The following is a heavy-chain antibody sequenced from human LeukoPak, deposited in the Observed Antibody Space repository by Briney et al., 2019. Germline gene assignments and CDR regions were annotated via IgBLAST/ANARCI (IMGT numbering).Heavy chain of an antibody. J-gene: IGHJ4*02. CDR2: ISSDGSST. Sequence: PGGSLRLSCAASGFTFRNHWMHWVRQTPGKGLVWVSRISSDGSSTTYADSVKGRFTISRDNAKNTLYLQMIGLRDEDTALYYCVKEETGTFPGAYWGQGTLVTVSS. CDR1: GFTFRNHW. D-gene: IGHD1/OR15-1a*01. CDR3: VKEETGTFPGAY. V-gene: IGHV3-74*03.